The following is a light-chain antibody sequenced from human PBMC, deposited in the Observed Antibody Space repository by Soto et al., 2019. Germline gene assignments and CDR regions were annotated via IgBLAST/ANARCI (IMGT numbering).Light chain of an antibody. CDR1: QSVSSSY. Sequence: EIVLTQSTGTLSLSPGERATLSCRASQSVSSSYLAGYQQKPGQAPRLLIYGASSRATGIPDRFSGSGSGTDFTLTISSLKPEDFAVYYCHQYDSSPLTFGGGTKVEIK. J-gene: IGKJ4*01. CDR2: GAS. V-gene: IGKV3-20*01. CDR3: HQYDSSPLT.